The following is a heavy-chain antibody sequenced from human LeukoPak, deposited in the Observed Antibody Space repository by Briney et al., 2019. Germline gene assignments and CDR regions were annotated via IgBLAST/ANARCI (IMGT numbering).Heavy chain of an antibody. D-gene: IGHD3-22*01. Sequence: PGGSLPLSCAASGFTFSSYSMNWVRPAPGKGLEWVSYISSSSSTIYYADSVKGRFTISRDNAKNSLYLQMNSLRAEDTAVYYCARDHDYYDSSGYSDYWGQGTLVTVSS. J-gene: IGHJ4*02. CDR2: ISSSSSTI. CDR1: GFTFSSYS. CDR3: ARDHDYYDSSGYSDY. V-gene: IGHV3-48*01.